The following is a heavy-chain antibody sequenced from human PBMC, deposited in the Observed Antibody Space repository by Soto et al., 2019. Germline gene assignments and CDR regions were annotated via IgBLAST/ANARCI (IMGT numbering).Heavy chain of an antibody. J-gene: IGHJ4*02. V-gene: IGHV2-5*02. CDR3: AHSANSYYYDSSGYPIGHFDY. CDR2: IYWDDDK. D-gene: IGHD3-22*01. CDR1: GFSLSTSGVG. Sequence: QITLKESGPTLVKPTQTLTLTCTFSGFSLSTSGVGVGWIRQPPGKALEWLALIYWDDDKRYSPSLKSRLTITKDTSKNQVVLTMTNMDPVDTATYYCAHSANSYYYDSSGYPIGHFDYWGQGTLVTVSS.